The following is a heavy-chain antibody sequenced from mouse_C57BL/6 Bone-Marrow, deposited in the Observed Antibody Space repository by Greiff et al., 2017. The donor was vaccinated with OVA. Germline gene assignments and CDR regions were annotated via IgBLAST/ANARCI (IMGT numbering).Heavy chain of an antibody. CDR2: IWGVGST. V-gene: IGHV2-6*01. J-gene: IGHJ3*01. Sequence: LVAPSQSLSITCPVSGFSLTSYGVDWVRQSPGKGLEWLGVIWGVGSTNYNSALKSRLSISKDNSKSQVFLKMNSLQTDDTAMYYCAIIYSNGFAYWGQGTLVTVSA. CDR3: AIIYSNGFAY. CDR1: GFSLTSYG. D-gene: IGHD2-5*01.